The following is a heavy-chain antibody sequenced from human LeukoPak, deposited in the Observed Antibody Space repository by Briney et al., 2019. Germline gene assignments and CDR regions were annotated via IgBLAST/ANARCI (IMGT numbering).Heavy chain of an antibody. Sequence: ASVKVSCKVSGYALIELSMHWVRQAPGKGFEWLGGIDPKDGETIYAQTFQGRVTMTDDTSTDTAYMELSGLTSEDTALYYCAGDVLVSGGSYYHGYWGQGTLVTVSS. D-gene: IGHD3-3*02. V-gene: IGHV1-24*01. CDR3: AGDVLVSGGSYYHGY. J-gene: IGHJ4*02. CDR2: IDPKDGET. CDR1: GYALIELS.